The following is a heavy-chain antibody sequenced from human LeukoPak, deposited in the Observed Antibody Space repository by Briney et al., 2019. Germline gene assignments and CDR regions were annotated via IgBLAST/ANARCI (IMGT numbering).Heavy chain of an antibody. Sequence: KPSETLSLTCTVSGGSVNRDYWSWIRQPAGKGLEWIGRIYTSGSTNYNPSLKSRVTMSVDTSKNQFSLKLSSVTAADTAVYYCARSEGYSYGPTPRGYYYYYMDVWGKGTTVTVSS. CDR3: ARSEGYSYGPTPRGYYYYYMDV. D-gene: IGHD5-18*01. CDR2: IYTSGST. V-gene: IGHV4-4*07. CDR1: GGSVNRDY. J-gene: IGHJ6*03.